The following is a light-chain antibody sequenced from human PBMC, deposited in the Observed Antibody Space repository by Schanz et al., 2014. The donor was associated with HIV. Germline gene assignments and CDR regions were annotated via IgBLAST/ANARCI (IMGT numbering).Light chain of an antibody. CDR2: EAS. J-gene: IGKJ5*01. CDR1: QSISPW. CDR3: LQHNDYPFT. V-gene: IGKV1-5*03. Sequence: DIQMTQSPSTLSASVGDRVSLTCRASQSISPWLAWYQQRPGKTPKLLINEASNLQSGVPSRFSGSGSGTEFTLTISSLQSEDFATYYCLQHNDYPFTFGQGTRLEIK.